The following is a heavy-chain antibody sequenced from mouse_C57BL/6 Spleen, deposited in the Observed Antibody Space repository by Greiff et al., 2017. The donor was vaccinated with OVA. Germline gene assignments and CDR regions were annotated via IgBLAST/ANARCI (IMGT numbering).Heavy chain of an antibody. J-gene: IGHJ2*01. CDR1: GYTFTSYW. V-gene: IGHV1-59*01. D-gene: IGHD2-5*01. Sequence: QVQLQQPGAELVRPGPSVKLSCKASGYTFTSYWMHWVKQRPGQGLEWIGVIDPSDSYTNYNQKFKGKATLTVDTSSSTAYMQLSSLTSEDSAVYYCARYYSKGDYFDYWGQGTTLTVSS. CDR3: ARYYSKGDYFDY. CDR2: IDPSDSYT.